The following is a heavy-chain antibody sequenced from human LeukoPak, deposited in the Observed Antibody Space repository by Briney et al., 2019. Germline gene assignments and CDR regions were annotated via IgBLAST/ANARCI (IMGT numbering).Heavy chain of an antibody. Sequence: HPGGSLRLSCAASGFTFSSYAMPWVRQAPGKGLEWVAVISYDGSNKYYADSVKGRFTISRDNSKNTLYLQMNSLRAEDTAVYYCARDQKYYYDSSYPSDWGQGTLVTVSS. CDR2: ISYDGSNK. J-gene: IGHJ4*02. CDR3: ARDQKYYYDSSYPSD. CDR1: GFTFSSYA. V-gene: IGHV3-30-3*01. D-gene: IGHD3-22*01.